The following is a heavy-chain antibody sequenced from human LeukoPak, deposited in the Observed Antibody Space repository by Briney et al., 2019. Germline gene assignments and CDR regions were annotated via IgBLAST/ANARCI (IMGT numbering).Heavy chain of an antibody. D-gene: IGHD3-10*01. CDR2: INPSGGST. J-gene: IGHJ6*03. CDR3: ARAPTPMVRGVIIYYYYYMDV. V-gene: IGHV1-46*01. Sequence: ASVKVSCKASGYTFTSYYMHWVRQAPGQGLEWMGIINPSGGSTSYAQKFQGRVTMTRDMSTSTVYMELSSLRSEDTAVYYCARAPTPMVRGVIIYYYYYMDVRGKGTTVTVSS. CDR1: GYTFTSYY.